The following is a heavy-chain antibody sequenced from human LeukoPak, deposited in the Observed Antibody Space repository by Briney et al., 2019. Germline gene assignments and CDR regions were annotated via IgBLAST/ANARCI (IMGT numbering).Heavy chain of an antibody. CDR3: ASLVVVAAPTNAFDI. D-gene: IGHD2-15*01. J-gene: IGHJ3*02. CDR1: GGSISSGGYS. V-gene: IGHV4-30-2*01. CDR2: IYHSGST. Sequence: SETLSLTCAVSGGSISSGGYSWSWIRQPPGKGLEWIGDIYHSGSTYYNPSLKSRVTISVDRSKNQFYLKLSSVTAADTAVYYCASLVVVAAPTNAFDIWGQGTMVTVSS.